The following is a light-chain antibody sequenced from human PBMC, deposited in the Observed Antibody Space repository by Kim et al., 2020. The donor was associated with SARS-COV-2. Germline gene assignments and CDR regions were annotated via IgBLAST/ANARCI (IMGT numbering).Light chain of an antibody. CDR3: SSYTSSSTWV. CDR2: DVS. J-gene: IGLJ3*02. Sequence: GHSITISCTGTSSDVGGYNYVSWYQQHPGKAPKLMIYDVSKRPSGVSNRFSGSKSGNTASLTISGLQAEDEADYYCSSYTSSSTWVFGGGTKLTVL. CDR1: SSDVGGYNY. V-gene: IGLV2-14*04.